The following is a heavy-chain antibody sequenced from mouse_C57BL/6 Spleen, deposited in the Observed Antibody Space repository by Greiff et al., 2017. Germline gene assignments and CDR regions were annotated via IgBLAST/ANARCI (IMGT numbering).Heavy chain of an antibody. CDR2: IRLKSDNYAT. J-gene: IGHJ1*03. Sequence: EVQLVESGGGLVQPGGSMKLSCVASGFTFSNYWMNWVRQSPEKGLEWVAQIRLKSDNYATHYAESVKGRFTISRDDSKSSVYLQMNNLRAEDTGIYYCTEEHYWYFDVWGTGTTVTVSS. CDR1: GFTFSNYW. V-gene: IGHV6-3*01. CDR3: TEEHYWYFDV.